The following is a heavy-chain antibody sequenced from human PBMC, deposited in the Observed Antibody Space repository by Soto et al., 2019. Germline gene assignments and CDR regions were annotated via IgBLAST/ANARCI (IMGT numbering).Heavy chain of an antibody. J-gene: IGHJ6*02. D-gene: IGHD6-13*01. V-gene: IGHV1-69*13. CDR2: IIPIFGTA. CDR3: ASTRSDSSSPMSLDV. CDR1: GGTFSSYA. Sequence: ASVKVSCKASGGTFSSYAISWVRQAPGQGLEWMGGIIPIFGTANYAQKFQGRVTITADESTSTAYMELSSLRSEDTAVYYCASTRSDSSSPMSLDVWGQGTTVTVS.